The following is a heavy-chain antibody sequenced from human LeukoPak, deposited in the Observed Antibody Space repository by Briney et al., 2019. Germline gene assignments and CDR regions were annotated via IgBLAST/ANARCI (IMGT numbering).Heavy chain of an antibody. CDR2: ISAYNGNT. CDR1: GYTFTSYG. J-gene: IGHJ2*01. Sequence: ASVKVSCKASGYTFTSYGISWVRQAPGQGLEWMGWISAYNGNTNYAQKLQGRVTMTTDTSTSTACMELRSLRSDDTAVYYCARLGGYWYFDLWGRGTLVTVSS. CDR3: ARLGGYWYFDL. V-gene: IGHV1-18*01.